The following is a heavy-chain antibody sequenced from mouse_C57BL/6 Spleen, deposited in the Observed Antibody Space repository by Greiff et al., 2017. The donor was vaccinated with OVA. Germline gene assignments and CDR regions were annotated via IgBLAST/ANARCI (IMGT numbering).Heavy chain of an antibody. CDR2: IYPRDGST. J-gene: IGHJ1*03. CDR1: GYTFTSYD. D-gene: IGHD1-1*01. Sequence: VQLQQSGPELVKPGASVKLSCKASGYTFTSYDINWVKQRPGQGLEWIGWIYPRDGSTKYNEKFKGKATLTVDTSSSTAYMELHSLTSEDSAVYSCARAPYYYGSGYWYFDVWGTGTTVTVSS. V-gene: IGHV1-85*01. CDR3: ARAPYYYGSGYWYFDV.